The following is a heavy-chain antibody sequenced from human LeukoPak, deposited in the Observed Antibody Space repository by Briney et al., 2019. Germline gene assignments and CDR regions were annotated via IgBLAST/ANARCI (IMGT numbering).Heavy chain of an antibody. CDR1: GGSFSGYY. CDR3: ARGRIVVVVAATRPFDY. Sequence: PSETLSLTCAVYGGSFSGYYWSWIRQPPGKGLEWIGEINHSGSTNYNPSLKSRVTISVDRSKNQFSLKLSSVTAADTAVYYCARGRIVVVVAATRPFDYWGQGTLVTVSS. CDR2: INHSGST. D-gene: IGHD2-15*01. V-gene: IGHV4-34*01. J-gene: IGHJ4*02.